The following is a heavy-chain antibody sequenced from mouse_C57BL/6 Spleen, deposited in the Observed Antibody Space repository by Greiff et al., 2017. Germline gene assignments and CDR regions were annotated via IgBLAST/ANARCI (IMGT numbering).Heavy chain of an antibody. Sequence: VQLQQPGAELVKPGASVKMSCKASGYTFTSYWMHWVKQRPGQGLEWIGMIHPNSGSTNYNEKFKSKATLTVDTSSSTAYMQLSSLTSEDSAVYYCANLLRSSFAYWGQGALVTVSA. V-gene: IGHV1-64*01. CDR3: ANLLRSSFAY. CDR2: IHPNSGST. J-gene: IGHJ3*01. CDR1: GYTFTSYW. D-gene: IGHD1-1*01.